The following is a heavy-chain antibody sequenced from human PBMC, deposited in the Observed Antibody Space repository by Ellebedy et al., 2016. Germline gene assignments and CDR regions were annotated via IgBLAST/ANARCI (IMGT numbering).Heavy chain of an antibody. V-gene: IGHV3-23*01. J-gene: IGHJ5*02. CDR2: ISVDGNMK. Sequence: GESLKISCAASGFTFTYSDVSWIRQPPGKGLEWVSVISVDGNMKHYADSVKGRFTVSRDNAKNMVYLQMNSLRVEDTAVYYCVRDRPHNWFDPWGHGTLVTVSS. CDR1: GFTFTYSD. CDR3: VRDRPHNWFDP.